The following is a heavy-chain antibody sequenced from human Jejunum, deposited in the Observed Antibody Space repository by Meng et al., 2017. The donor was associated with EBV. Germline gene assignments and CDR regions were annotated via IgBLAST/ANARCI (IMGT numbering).Heavy chain of an antibody. J-gene: IGHJ4*02. V-gene: IGHV3-74*03. Sequence: EGELVEPGGALVQPGGSLRLSCAVSGFTFSTYWMHWVRQAPGKGLEWISRINENGGTTTYADSVRGRFTISRDNTKNTLYLEMNNLRAEDSAVYFCSRDLAGPYDDWGQGTLVTVSS. CDR3: SRDLAGPYDD. CDR2: INENGGTT. CDR1: GFTFSTYW.